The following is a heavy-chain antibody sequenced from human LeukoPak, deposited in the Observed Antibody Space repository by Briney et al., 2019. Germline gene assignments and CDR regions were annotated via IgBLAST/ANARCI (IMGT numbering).Heavy chain of an antibody. Sequence: PSETLSLTCTVSGGSISSYYWSWIRQPPGKGLEWIGYIYYSGSTNYNPSLKSRVTISVDTSKNQFSLKLSSVTAADTAVYYCARVRGGLATFFDYWGQGTLVTVSS. J-gene: IGHJ4*02. CDR1: GGSISSYY. V-gene: IGHV4-59*01. CDR2: IYYSGST. D-gene: IGHD3-10*01. CDR3: ARVRGGLATFFDY.